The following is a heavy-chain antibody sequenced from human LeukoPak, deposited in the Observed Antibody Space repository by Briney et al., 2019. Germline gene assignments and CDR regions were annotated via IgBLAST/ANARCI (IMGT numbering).Heavy chain of an antibody. CDR2: INPSGGST. V-gene: IGHV1-46*01. J-gene: IGHJ1*01. Sequence: ASVKVSCKASGYTFTSYYMHWVRQAPGQGLEWMGIINPSGGSTSYAQKFQGRVTMTRDTSTSTVYMELSSLRSEDMAVYYCARDRLAARGSFQHWGQGTLVTVSS. D-gene: IGHD3-16*01. CDR1: GYTFTSYY. CDR3: ARDRLAARGSFQH.